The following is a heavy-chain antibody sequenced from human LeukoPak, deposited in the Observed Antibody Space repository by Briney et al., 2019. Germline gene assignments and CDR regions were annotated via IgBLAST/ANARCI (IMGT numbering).Heavy chain of an antibody. CDR2: IRSKADSYTT. D-gene: IGHD6-13*01. Sequence: GGSLRLSCAASGGTFSGSAMHWVRQASGKGLEWLGRIRSKADSYTTAYAASVKGRFIVSRDDSKNTAYPQMNSLKTEDTAVYYCRAAADLNDSWGQGTLVTVSS. J-gene: IGHJ4*02. CDR3: RAAADLNDS. V-gene: IGHV3-73*01. CDR1: GGTFSGSA.